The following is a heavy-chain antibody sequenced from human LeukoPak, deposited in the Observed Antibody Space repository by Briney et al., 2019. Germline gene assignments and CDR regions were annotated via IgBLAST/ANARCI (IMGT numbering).Heavy chain of an antibody. J-gene: IGHJ4*02. CDR2: ISSSSSYI. D-gene: IGHD6-13*01. CDR3: AKSPPSSGWYGY. Sequence: PGGSLRLSCAASGFTFSSYSMNWVRQAPGKGLEWVSSISSSSSYIYYADSVKGLFTISRDNAKNSLYLQMNSLRAEDTAVYYCAKSPPSSGWYGYWGQGTLVTVSS. V-gene: IGHV3-21*01. CDR1: GFTFSSYS.